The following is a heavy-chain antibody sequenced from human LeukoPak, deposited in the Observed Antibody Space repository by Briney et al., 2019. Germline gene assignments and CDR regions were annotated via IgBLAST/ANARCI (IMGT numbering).Heavy chain of an antibody. Sequence: SQTLSLTCTVSGGSISSGGYYWSWIRQHPGKGLERIGYIYYSGSTYYNPSLKSRVTISVDTSKNQFSLKLSSVTAADTAVYYCARALTTVTMFDYWGQGTLVTVSS. D-gene: IGHD4-17*01. V-gene: IGHV4-31*03. CDR2: IYYSGST. CDR1: GGSISSGGYY. CDR3: ARALTTVTMFDY. J-gene: IGHJ4*02.